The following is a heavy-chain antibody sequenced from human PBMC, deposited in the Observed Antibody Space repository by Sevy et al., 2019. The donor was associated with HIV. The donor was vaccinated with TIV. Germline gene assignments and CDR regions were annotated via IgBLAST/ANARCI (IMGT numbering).Heavy chain of an antibody. D-gene: IGHD4-17*01. V-gene: IGHV3-48*03. CDR2: ISNSGSTI. CDR3: AGDLPPSATTVAHFDY. Sequence: GGSLRLSCAASGFTFSSYEMNWVRQAPGKGLEWVSYISNSGSTIYYSDSVKGRFTSSRDNAKNSLYLQMNSLRVQDTAFYYCAGDLPPSATTVAHFDYWGRGTLVTVSS. J-gene: IGHJ4*02. CDR1: GFTFSSYE.